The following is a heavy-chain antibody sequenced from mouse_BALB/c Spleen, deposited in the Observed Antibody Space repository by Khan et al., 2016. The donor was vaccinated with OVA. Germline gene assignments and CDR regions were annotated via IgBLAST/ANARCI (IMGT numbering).Heavy chain of an antibody. CDR2: ISNGGSYT. CDR3: ARHRFTTRTAWFAD. J-gene: IGHJ3*01. V-gene: IGHV5-6*01. D-gene: IGHD1-1*01. CDR1: GFTFSSYG. Sequence: EVELVESGGDLVKPGGSLNLSCEASGFTFSSYGMSWLRQTPDKRLEWVATISNGGSYTYFPDSVKGRLTISRDNAKNTLYLQLSSLKSEEEDIDYGARHRFTTRTAWFADWGEGTLVTVFA.